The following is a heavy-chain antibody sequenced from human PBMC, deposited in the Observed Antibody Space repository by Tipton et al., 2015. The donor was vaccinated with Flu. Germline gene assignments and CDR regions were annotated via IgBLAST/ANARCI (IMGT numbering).Heavy chain of an antibody. CDR2: IYTSGST. CDR3: AGKGY. J-gene: IGHJ4*02. V-gene: IGHV4-61*02. CDR1: GGSISSGSYY. Sequence: TLSLTCTVSGGSISSGSYYWSWIRQPAGKGLEWIGRIYTSGSTNYNPSLKSRVTISVDTSKNQFSLKLSSVTAADTAVYYCAGKGYWGQGTLVTVSS.